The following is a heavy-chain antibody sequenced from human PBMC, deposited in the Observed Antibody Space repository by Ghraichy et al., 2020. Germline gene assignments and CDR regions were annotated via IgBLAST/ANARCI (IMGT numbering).Heavy chain of an antibody. CDR3: ARDPYGDYKYGGTDY. CDR1: GFSFSRHW. CDR2: IKEDGSER. D-gene: IGHD4-17*01. Sequence: GGSLRLSCSGSGFSFSRHWMSWVRQAPRKGLEWVASIKEDGSERHYVDSVKGRFTISRDNAENSVSLEMNSLRAEDTGIYYCARDPYGDYKYGGTDYWGQGTLVAVSS. V-gene: IGHV3-7*03. J-gene: IGHJ4*02.